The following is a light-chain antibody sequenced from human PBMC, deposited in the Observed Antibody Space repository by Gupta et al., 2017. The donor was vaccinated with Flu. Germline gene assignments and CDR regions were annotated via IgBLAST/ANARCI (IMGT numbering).Light chain of an antibody. J-gene: IGLJ1*01. Sequence: QSVLTQPPSVSGAPGQRVTLSCTGNSSNIGAGYDVQWYQQLPGTAPKLLVFGDNNRPSDVPDRFSASKSGSSASLAITRLQTEDEADYYCQSYDDTLSTSYVFGTGTRVTVL. CDR2: GDN. CDR1: SSNIGAGYD. V-gene: IGLV1-40*01. CDR3: QSYDDTLSTSYV.